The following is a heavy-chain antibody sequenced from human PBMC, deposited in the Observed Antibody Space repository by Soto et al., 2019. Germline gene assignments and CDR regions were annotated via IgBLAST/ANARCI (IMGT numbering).Heavy chain of an antibody. CDR3: ARDPGYFYGMDV. V-gene: IGHV6-1*01. CDR2: TYYTSRWYH. J-gene: IGHJ6*02. CDR1: GDSVSSNTAA. Sequence: PSQTHSLTCAISGDSVSSNTAAWNWIRQSPSRGLEWLGRTYYTSRWYHDYAVSVKSLVTINPDTSKNQCSLQLNSVTPEDTAVYYCARDPGYFYGMDVWGQATTVTVSS.